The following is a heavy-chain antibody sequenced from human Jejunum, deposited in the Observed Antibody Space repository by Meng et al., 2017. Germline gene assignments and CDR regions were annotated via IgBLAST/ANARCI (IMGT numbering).Heavy chain of an antibody. Sequence: ASVQVSCKASGYSFSNYGISWVRQAPGQGLEWLGWIIVYNDGTNYAQKVQDRVTMTTDTSTSTAYMELRSLRSDDTALYFCARVSVGATSGEYWGQGTLVTVSS. CDR3: ARVSVGATSGEY. D-gene: IGHD1-26*01. V-gene: IGHV1-18*01. CDR2: IIVYNDGT. J-gene: IGHJ4*02. CDR1: GYSFSNYG.